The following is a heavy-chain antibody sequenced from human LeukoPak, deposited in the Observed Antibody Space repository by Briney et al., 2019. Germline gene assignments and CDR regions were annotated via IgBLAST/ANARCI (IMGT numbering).Heavy chain of an antibody. CDR2: ISSSGSTI. V-gene: IGHV3-48*03. CDR1: GFTFSSYE. J-gene: IGHJ6*02. CDR3: ARENYYDSSGYGMDV. Sequence: GGSLRLSCAASGFTFSSYEMNWVRQAPGKELEWVSYISSSGSTIYYADSVEGRFTISRDNAKNSLYLQMNSLRAEDTAVYYCARENYYDSSGYGMDVWGQGTTVTVSS. D-gene: IGHD3-22*01.